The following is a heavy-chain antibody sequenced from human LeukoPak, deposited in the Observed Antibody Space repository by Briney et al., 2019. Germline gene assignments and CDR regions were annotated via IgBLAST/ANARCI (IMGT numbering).Heavy chain of an antibody. CDR2: ISSSSSYT. CDR1: GFTFSDYY. D-gene: IGHD5-18*01. J-gene: IGHJ4*02. Sequence: KPGGSLRLSCAASGFTFSDYYMSWIRQAPGKGLEWVSYISSSSSYTNYADSVKGRFTISRDNAKNSLYLQMNSLRAEDTAVYHCARDVDTAMIITTEIKPFDYWGQGALVTVSS. V-gene: IGHV3-11*06. CDR3: ARDVDTAMIITTEIKPFDY.